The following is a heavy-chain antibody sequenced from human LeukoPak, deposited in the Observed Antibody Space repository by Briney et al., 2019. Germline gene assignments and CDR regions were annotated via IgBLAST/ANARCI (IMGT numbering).Heavy chain of an antibody. D-gene: IGHD6-13*01. J-gene: IGHJ3*02. Sequence: GASVKVSCKASGYTFTSYYMHWVRQAPGQGLEWMGWINPNSGGTDYAQKFQGRVTMARDTSISTAYMELSRLRSDDTAVYYCARFYGIAAGGQDAFDIWGQGTLVTVSS. CDR2: INPNSGGT. CDR3: ARFYGIAAGGQDAFDI. CDR1: GYTFTSYY. V-gene: IGHV1-2*02.